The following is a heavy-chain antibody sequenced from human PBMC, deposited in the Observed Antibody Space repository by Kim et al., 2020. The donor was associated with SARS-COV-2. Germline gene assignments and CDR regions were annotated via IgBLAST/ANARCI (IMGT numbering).Heavy chain of an antibody. D-gene: IGHD6-19*01. Sequence: TYAQVFTRRFVFSSDTSVSTAYLQISSLKAEDTAVYYCARGGGGWLVVFDYWGQGILVTVSS. J-gene: IGHJ4*02. CDR3: ARGGGGWLVVFDY. V-gene: IGHV7-4-1*02.